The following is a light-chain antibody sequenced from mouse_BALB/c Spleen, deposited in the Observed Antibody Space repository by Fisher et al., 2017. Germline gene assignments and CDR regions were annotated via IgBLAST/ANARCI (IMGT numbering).Light chain of an antibody. CDR1: SSVSY. CDR3: HQYHRSPPT. V-gene: IGKV4-61*01. CDR2: STS. J-gene: IGKJ1*01. Sequence: IVLTQSPAIMSASPGEKVTMTCSASSSVSYMYWYQQKPGSSPKLWIYSTSNLASGVPARFSGSGSGTSYSLTISSMEAEDAATYYCHQYHRSPPTFGGGTKLEIK.